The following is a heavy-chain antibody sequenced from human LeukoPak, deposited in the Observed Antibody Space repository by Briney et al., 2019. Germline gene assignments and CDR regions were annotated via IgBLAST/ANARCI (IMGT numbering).Heavy chain of an antibody. J-gene: IGHJ4*02. D-gene: IGHD3-10*01. V-gene: IGHV3-53*04. CDR3: ARGAYGSGSYFPDY. CDR2: IYSGGST. Sequence: GGSLRLSCAASGFTVSSNYMSWVRQAPGKGLEWVSVIYSGGSTYYADSVKGRFTISRHNSKNTLYLQMNSLRAEDTAVYYCARGAYGSGSYFPDYWGRGTLVTVSS. CDR1: GFTVSSNY.